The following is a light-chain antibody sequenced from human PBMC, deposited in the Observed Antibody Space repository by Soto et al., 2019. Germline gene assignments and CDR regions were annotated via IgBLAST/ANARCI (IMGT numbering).Light chain of an antibody. CDR3: CSYAGSSTS. CDR2: EVS. J-gene: IGLJ3*02. CDR1: SSDVGSYNL. Sequence: QSALTQPASVSGSPGQSITISCTGTSSDVGSYNLVSWYQQHPGKAPKLMIYEVSKRPSGVSNRFSGSKSGNTASLTISGLQAEDEADSYCCSYAGSSTSFGGGTKLTVL. V-gene: IGLV2-23*02.